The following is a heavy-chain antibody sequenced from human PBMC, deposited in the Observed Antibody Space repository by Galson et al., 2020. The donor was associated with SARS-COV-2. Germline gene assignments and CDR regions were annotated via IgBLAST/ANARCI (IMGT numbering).Heavy chain of an antibody. CDR2: IYYSGST. J-gene: IGHJ4*02. CDR3: ARTYYENDYGDYGLSE. Sequence: ASETLSLTCTVSGGSISSGGYYWSWIRQHPGKGLEWIGYIYYSGSTYYNPSLKSRVTISVDTSKNQFSLKLSSVTAADTAVYYCARTYYENDYGDYGLSEWGQGTLVTVSS. D-gene: IGHD4-17*01. V-gene: IGHV4-31*03. CDR1: GGSISSGGYY.